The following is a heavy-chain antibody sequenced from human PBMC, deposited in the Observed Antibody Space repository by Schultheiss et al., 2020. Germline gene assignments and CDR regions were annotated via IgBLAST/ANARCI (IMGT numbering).Heavy chain of an antibody. D-gene: IGHD3-10*01. CDR1: GYSISSGYY. CDR3: ARVDYYGSGSYLYYYFYGMDV. CDR2: INHSGST. Sequence: SQTLSLTCAVSGYSISSGYYWSWIRQPPGKGLEWIGEINHSGSTNYNPSLKSRVTISLDKSKNQFSLKLSSVTAADTAVYYCARVDYYGSGSYLYYYFYGMDVWGQGTTVTVSS. V-gene: IGHV4-38-2*01. J-gene: IGHJ6*02.